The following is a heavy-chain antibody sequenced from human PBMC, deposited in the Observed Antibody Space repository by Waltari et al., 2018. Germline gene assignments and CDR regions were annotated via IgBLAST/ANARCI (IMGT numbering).Heavy chain of an antibody. D-gene: IGHD3-22*01. Sequence: EVQLVETGGGLIQHGGSLILSCAASGFTVSSNYITWVRQPPGKGMEWVSVIYSNGSGGDTYYADSVKGRFTISRDNSKNTLYLQMNSLRAGDTAMYYCATDYDGNAYVAFDIWGQGTMVTVSS. CDR2: IYSNGSGGDT. CDR3: ATDYDGNAYVAFDI. CDR1: GFTVSSNY. J-gene: IGHJ3*02. V-gene: IGHV3-53*02.